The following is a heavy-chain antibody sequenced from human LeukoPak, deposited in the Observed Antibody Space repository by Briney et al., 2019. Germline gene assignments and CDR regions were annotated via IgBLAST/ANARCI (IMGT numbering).Heavy chain of an antibody. CDR1: GFTFSSYW. J-gene: IGHJ4*02. Sequence: HPGGSLRLSCAASGFTFSSYWMHWVRQAPGKGLVWVSRINTDGSSTSYADSVKGRFTISRDNAENTLYLQMNTLRSDDTGVYYCGKDLGVPEFWGQGTWVIVSS. D-gene: IGHD2-8*01. CDR3: GKDLGVPEF. V-gene: IGHV3-74*01. CDR2: INTDGSST.